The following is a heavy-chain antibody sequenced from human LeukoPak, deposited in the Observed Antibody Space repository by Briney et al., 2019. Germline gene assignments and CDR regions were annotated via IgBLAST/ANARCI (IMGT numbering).Heavy chain of an antibody. CDR1: GFTFSSSW. CDR2: INGGGTTT. CDR3: ARSDWIDP. J-gene: IGHJ5*02. Sequence: PGGSLRLSCAASGFTFSSSWMNWVRQPPGKGLVWVSRINGGGTTTTYADSVKGRFTISRDNAKSTLYLQMNSLRDEDTAVYYCARSDWIDPWGQGTLVTVSS. V-gene: IGHV3-74*01.